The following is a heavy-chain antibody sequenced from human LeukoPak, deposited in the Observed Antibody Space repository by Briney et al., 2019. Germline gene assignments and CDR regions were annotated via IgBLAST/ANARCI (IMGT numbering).Heavy chain of an antibody. CDR2: INPNSGGT. D-gene: IGHD6-19*01. J-gene: IGHJ4*02. CDR3: ARDSVGSGWYSHFDY. V-gene: IGHV1-2*02. Sequence: GASVKVSCKASGYTFTGYYMHWVRQAPGQGLEWMGWINPNSGGTNYAQKFQGRVTMTRDTSISTAYMELSRLRSDDTAVYYCARDSVGSGWYSHFDYWGQGTLVTVSS. CDR1: GYTFTGYY.